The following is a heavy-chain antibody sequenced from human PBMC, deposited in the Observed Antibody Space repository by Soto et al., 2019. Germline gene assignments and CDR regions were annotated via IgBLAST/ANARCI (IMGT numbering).Heavy chain of an antibody. CDR1: GYTFTGYY. V-gene: IGHV1-2*04. D-gene: IGHD4-17*01. CDR2: INPNSGGT. Sequence: ASVKVSCKASGYTFTGYYMHWVRQAPGQGLEWMGWINPNSGGTNYAQKFQGWVTMTRDTSISTAYMELSRLSSDDTAVYYCARDLTGYGDYVDYYYGMDVWGQGTTVTVSS. J-gene: IGHJ6*02. CDR3: ARDLTGYGDYVDYYYGMDV.